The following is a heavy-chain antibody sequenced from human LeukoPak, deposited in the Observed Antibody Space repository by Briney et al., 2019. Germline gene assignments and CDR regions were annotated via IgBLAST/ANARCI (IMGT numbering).Heavy chain of an antibody. D-gene: IGHD3-3*01. Sequence: PSETLSLTCTVSGYSISSGYYWGWIRQPPGKGLGWIGSIYHSGSTYYNPSLKSRVTISVDTSKNQFSLKLSSVTAADTAVYYCASTQNYDLHFDYWGQGTLVTVSS. V-gene: IGHV4-38-2*02. J-gene: IGHJ4*02. CDR3: ASTQNYDLHFDY. CDR1: GYSISSGYY. CDR2: IYHSGST.